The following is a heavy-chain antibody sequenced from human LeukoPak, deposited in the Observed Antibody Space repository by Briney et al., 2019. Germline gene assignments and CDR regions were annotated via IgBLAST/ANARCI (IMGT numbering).Heavy chain of an antibody. CDR2: IKSKAGGETI. CDR3: STLTSRGLSDS. D-gene: IGHD1-20*01. CDR1: GFTFTNAW. V-gene: IGHV3-15*07. J-gene: IGHJ4*02. Sequence: GGSLRLSCAASGFTFTNAWMNWVRQAPGKGLEWVGRIKSKAGGETIDYAAPVKGRFTFSRDDSKNMLYLQMNSLKSEDTAVYYCSTLTSRGLSDSWGQGTLVTVSS.